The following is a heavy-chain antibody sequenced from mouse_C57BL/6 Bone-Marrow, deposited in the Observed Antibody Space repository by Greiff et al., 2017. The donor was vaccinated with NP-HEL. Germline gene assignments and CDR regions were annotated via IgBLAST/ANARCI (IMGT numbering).Heavy chain of an antibody. D-gene: IGHD1-1*01. CDR1: GYTFTDYY. Sequence: VQLKESGPVLVKPGASVKMSCKASGYTFTDYYMNWVKQSHGKSLEWIGVINPYNGGTSYNQKFKGKATLTVDKSSSTAYMELNSLTSEDSAVYYCAPFYYYGSSYPFDYWGQGTTLTVSS. CDR2: INPYNGGT. CDR3: APFYYYGSSYPFDY. J-gene: IGHJ2*01. V-gene: IGHV1-19*01.